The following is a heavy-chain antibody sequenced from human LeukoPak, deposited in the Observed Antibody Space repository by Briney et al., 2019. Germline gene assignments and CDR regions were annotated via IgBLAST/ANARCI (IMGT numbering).Heavy chain of an antibody. J-gene: IGHJ4*02. CDR1: GDSISSSYF. CDR2: ISHSENT. CDR3: ARADCSSTSCYVDY. Sequence: PAETLSLTCYVSGDSISSSYFWGWIRQPPGTGLEWIGSISHSENTFYNPSLKSRVTISVDTSKNQFSLKLSSVTAADTAVYYCARADCSSTSCYVDYWGQGTLVTVSS. V-gene: IGHV4-38-2*01. D-gene: IGHD2-2*01.